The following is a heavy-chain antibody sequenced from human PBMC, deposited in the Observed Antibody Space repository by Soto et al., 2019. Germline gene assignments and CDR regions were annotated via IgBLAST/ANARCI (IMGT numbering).Heavy chain of an antibody. J-gene: IGHJ4*02. D-gene: IGHD2-2*01. Sequence: EVQLLESGGGLVQPGGSLRLSCVASGFTFSRYVMTWVRQAPGKGLEWVSTINSNGGSTYYTDSVKGRFTISRDNPKNPLYLKMKGLRAEDTAVYFCARVPDLDYCSRTSCLYYFDYWGQGALVTVSS. CDR2: INSNGGST. CDR3: ARVPDLDYCSRTSCLYYFDY. CDR1: GFTFSRYV. V-gene: IGHV3-23*01.